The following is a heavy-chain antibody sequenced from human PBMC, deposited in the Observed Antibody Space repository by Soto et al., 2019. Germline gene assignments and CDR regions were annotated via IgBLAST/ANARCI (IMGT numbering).Heavy chain of an antibody. D-gene: IGHD3-16*01. CDR3: ARGLTMGQLPSHFDH. J-gene: IGHJ5*02. CDR1: GGSVSNDNFY. Sequence: SETLSLTCTGSGGSVSNDNFYWSWIRQTPGKGLEWIGYVHSSGITNYNPSLKRRVTISVDTSRNQFSLRLSSVTAADTAVYYCARGLTMGQLPSHFDHWGQGTLVTVSS. CDR2: VHSSGIT. V-gene: IGHV4-61*01.